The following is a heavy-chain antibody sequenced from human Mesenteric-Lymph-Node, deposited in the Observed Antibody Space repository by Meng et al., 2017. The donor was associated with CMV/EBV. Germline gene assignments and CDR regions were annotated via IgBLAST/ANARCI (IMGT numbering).Heavy chain of an antibody. J-gene: IGHJ5*02. CDR3: ARDRTMYSSSFYAGFDP. CDR1: GYTFTSSY. CDR2: IIPIFGTA. Sequence: ASVKVSCKASGYTFTSSYMHWVRQAPGQGLEWMGGIIPIFGTANYAQKFQGRVTMTRNTSISTAYMELSSLRSEDTAVYYCARDRTMYSSSFYAGFDPWGQGTLVTVSS. V-gene: IGHV1-46*01. D-gene: IGHD6-6*01.